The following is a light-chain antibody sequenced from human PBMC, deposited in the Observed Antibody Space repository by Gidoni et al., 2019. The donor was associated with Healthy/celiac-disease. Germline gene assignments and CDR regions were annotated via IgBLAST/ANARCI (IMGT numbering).Light chain of an antibody. CDR3: QQYNNWPRT. Sequence: EIVMTQSPATLSVSPGERATLSCRASQSVSSNLAWYQQKPGQAPRLLIYGASTGATGIPTGVSSGCSGKEFTLTISSQQAEYVAVYYCQQYNNWPRTFGQGTKVEIK. V-gene: IGKV3-15*01. J-gene: IGKJ1*01. CDR2: GAS. CDR1: QSVSSN.